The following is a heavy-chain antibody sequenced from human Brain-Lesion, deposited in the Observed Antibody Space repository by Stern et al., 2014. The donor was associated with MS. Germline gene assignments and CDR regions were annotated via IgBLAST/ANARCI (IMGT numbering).Heavy chain of an antibody. J-gene: IGHJ4*02. CDR3: ATRYCTGTSCYDHSTF. CDR2: FDREDGET. Sequence: VQLVESGAEVKKPGASMKVSCKVSGYTLTELAMHWVRQAPGRGLEWMGGFDREDGETIYAQKFQGRVTMTEDTSTDTAYMELSSLTSEDTAVYYCATRYCTGTSCYDHSTFWGQGTLVTVSS. D-gene: IGHD2-2*01. CDR1: GYTLTELA. V-gene: IGHV1-24*01.